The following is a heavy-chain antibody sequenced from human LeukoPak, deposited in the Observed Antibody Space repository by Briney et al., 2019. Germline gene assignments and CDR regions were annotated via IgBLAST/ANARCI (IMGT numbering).Heavy chain of an antibody. CDR1: GFTFDDYT. CDR2: ISWDGGST. V-gene: IGHV3-43*01. Sequence: GGSLRLSCAASGFTFDDYTMRWVRQAPGKGLGLVCLISWDGGSTYYADSVKGRFTISRDNSKNSLYLQMNSLRTEDTALYYCAKDISYYGSGSYYGMDVWGQGTTVTVSS. CDR3: AKDISYYGSGSYYGMDV. J-gene: IGHJ6*02. D-gene: IGHD3-10*01.